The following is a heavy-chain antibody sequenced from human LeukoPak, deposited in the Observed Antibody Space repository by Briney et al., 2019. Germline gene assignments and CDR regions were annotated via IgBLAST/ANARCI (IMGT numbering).Heavy chain of an antibody. CDR3: AKAGYDILTDMAY. CDR2: ISGSGGST. J-gene: IGHJ4*02. V-gene: IGHV3-23*01. CDR1: GFTFSGYT. D-gene: IGHD3-9*01. Sequence: GGSLRLSCAASGFTFSGYTMNWVRQAPGKELEWVSGISGSGGSTDYADSVKGRFTISRDNSKNTVYLQMNSLRAEDTAIYYCAKAGYDILTDMAYWGQGTLVTVSS.